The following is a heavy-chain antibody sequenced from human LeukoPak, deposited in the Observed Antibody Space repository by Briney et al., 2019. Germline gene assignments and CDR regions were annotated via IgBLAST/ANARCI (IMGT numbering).Heavy chain of an antibody. V-gene: IGHV5-51*01. D-gene: IGHD3-10*01. Sequence: GEAPETSFQGPGYRFNSSWLGWVRPMPGKGVEWMGIINPGDSDTRLSPVFQGQVPISAAKSISTPYLQWSSLKTSDTAMYYCATYAGSYSKFFQHWGQGSLVTVSS. CDR3: ATYAGSYSKFFQH. J-gene: IGHJ1*01. CDR2: INPGDSDT. CDR1: GYRFNSSW.